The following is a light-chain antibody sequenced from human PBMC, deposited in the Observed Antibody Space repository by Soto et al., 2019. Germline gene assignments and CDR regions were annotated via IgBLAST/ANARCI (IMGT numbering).Light chain of an antibody. CDR3: CSYAGSIPYV. J-gene: IGLJ1*01. Sequence: SALTEPASVSGSPGQSITISCTGTSSDVGSYNLVSWYQQHPGKAPKLMIYEVSKRPSGVSNRFSGSKSGNTASLTISGLQAEDEADYYCCSYAGSIPYVFGTGTQLTVL. V-gene: IGLV2-23*02. CDR1: SSDVGSYNL. CDR2: EVS.